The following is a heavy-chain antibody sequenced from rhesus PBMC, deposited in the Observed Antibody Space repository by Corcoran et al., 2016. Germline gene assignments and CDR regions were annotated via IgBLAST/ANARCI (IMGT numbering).Heavy chain of an antibody. CDR2: VDPEDGEA. J-gene: IGHJ4*01. CDR1: GYTFTAYY. CDR3: AHRSSRDY. D-gene: IGHD4-29*01. V-gene: IGHV1-111*02. Sequence: EVQLVQSGAEVQKPGASVKISCKASGYTFTAYYLHWVRQATGKGLEWVGRVDPEDGEAIHAQKFQDRGTITADTSTETAYMELSSLRSEDTAVYYCAHRSSRDYWGQGVLVTVSS.